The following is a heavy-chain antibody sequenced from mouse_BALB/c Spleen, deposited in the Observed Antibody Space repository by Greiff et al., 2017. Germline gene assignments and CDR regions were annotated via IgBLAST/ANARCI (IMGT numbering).Heavy chain of an antibody. D-gene: IGHD2-2*01. CDR3: ARDRYGYHDDPLDY. J-gene: IGHJ2*01. CDR2: IWAGGST. CDR1: GFSLTSYG. Sequence: VQRVESGPGLVAPSQSLSITCTVSGFSLTSYGVHWVRQPPGKGLEWLGVIWAGGSTNYNSALMSRLSISKDNSKSQVFLKMNSLQTDDTAMYYCARDRYGYHDDPLDYWGQGTTLTVSS. V-gene: IGHV2-9*02.